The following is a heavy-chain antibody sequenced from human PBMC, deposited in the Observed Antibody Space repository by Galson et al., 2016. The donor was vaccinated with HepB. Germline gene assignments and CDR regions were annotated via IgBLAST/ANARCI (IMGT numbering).Heavy chain of an antibody. J-gene: IGHJ6*02. CDR1: GDSVSGNSVA. Sequence: CAISGDSVSGNSVAWNWIRQSPSRGLEWLGRTFYRSKWYNEYAVSVKSRITITPDTSKNQSSLQLNSVTPEDTAVYYCASFRDYYYGMDVWGQGTTVSVSS. CDR3: ASFRDYYYGMDV. V-gene: IGHV6-1*01. CDR2: TFYRSKWYN.